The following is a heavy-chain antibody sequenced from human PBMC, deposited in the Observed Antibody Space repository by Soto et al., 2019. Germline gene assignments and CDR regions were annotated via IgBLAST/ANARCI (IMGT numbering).Heavy chain of an antibody. CDR2: ISDSGST. CDR3: AKDKGGRYCSRTSCLYSFDY. J-gene: IGHJ4*02. Sequence: EVQLLESGGGLVQPGGSLRLSCTASGFTFSTYAMSWVRQAPGKGLEWVSTISDSGSTYYADAVKGRFTISRDNSKNTLYLQMNSLGAEDTAVYYCAKDKGGRYCSRTSCLYSFDYWGQGTLVPVSS. CDR1: GFTFSTYA. V-gene: IGHV3-23*01. D-gene: IGHD2-2*01.